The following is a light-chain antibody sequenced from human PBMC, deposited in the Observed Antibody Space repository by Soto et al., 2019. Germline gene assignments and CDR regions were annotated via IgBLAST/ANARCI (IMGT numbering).Light chain of an antibody. CDR3: QQYNYWPS. CDR1: QSVSSN. Sequence: EIVMTKSPATLSVSPGERAALSCRASQSVSSNLAWYQQKPGQAPRLLIYGASTRAPGIPARVSGSGSGTEFTLTISSLQPEDFAFYYCQQYNYWPSFGQGTKLEIK. V-gene: IGKV3-15*01. CDR2: GAS. J-gene: IGKJ2*01.